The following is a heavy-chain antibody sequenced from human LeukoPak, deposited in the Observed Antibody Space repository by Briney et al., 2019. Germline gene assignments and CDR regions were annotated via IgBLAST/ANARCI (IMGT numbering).Heavy chain of an antibody. CDR3: AKERASSSWKGMDV. CDR2: ISGSGGST. D-gene: IGHD6-13*01. V-gene: IGHV3-23*01. Sequence: RAGGSLRLSCAVSGFTFTSYAMSWVRQAPGKGLEWVSAISGSGGSTCYADSVKGRFTIARDNSKTTLYLQMNSLRGEDTAVYYCAKERASSSWKGMDVWGQGTTVTVSS. J-gene: IGHJ6*02. CDR1: GFTFTSYA.